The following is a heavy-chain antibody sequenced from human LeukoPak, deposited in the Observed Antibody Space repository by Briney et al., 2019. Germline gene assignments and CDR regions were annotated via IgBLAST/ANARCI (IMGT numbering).Heavy chain of an antibody. V-gene: IGHV1-69*04. D-gene: IGHD3-10*01. CDR2: IIPILGIA. Sequence: GASAKVSCKASGGTFSSYAISWVRQAPGQGLEWMGRIIPILGIANYAQKFQGRVTITADKSTSTAYMELSSLRSEDTAVYYCATSSGSYSADAFDIWGQGTMVTVSS. J-gene: IGHJ3*02. CDR1: GGTFSSYA. CDR3: ATSSGSYSADAFDI.